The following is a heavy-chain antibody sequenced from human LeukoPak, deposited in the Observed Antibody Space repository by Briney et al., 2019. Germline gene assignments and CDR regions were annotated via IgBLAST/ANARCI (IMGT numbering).Heavy chain of an antibody. J-gene: IGHJ5*02. CDR2: IYYSGST. Sequence: PSETLSLTCTVSGGSISSSSYYWGWIRQPPGKGLEWIGSIYYSGSTYYNPFLKSRVTISVDTSKNQFSLKLSSVTAAGTAVYYCARDKGYSSGWSDWFDPWGQGTLVTVSS. CDR3: ARDKGYSSGWSDWFDP. D-gene: IGHD6-19*01. CDR1: GGSISSSSYY. V-gene: IGHV4-39*07.